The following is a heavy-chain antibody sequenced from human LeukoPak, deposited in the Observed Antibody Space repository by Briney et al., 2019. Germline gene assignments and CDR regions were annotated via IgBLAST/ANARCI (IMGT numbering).Heavy chain of an antibody. CDR2: MNPNSGNT. V-gene: IGHV1-8*01. Sequence: ASVKVSCKASGYTFTSYDINWVRQATGQGLEWMGWMNPNSGNTGYAQKFQGRVTMTRNTSISTAYMELSSLRSEDTAVYYCARDVKWLVRSYYYMDVWGKGTTVTVSS. CDR1: GYTFTSYD. D-gene: IGHD6-19*01. CDR3: ARDVKWLVRSYYYMDV. J-gene: IGHJ6*03.